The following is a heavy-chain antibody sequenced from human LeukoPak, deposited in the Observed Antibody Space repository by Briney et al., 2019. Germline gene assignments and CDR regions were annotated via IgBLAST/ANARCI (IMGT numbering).Heavy chain of an antibody. CDR2: IYHSGST. CDR3: ASRSGMVAARGPMDV. CDR1: GYSISSGYY. Sequence: SETLSLTRAVSGYSISSGYYWGWIRQPPGKGLEWIGSIYHSGSTYYNPSLKSRVTVSVDTSKNQFSLKLSSVTAADTAVYYCASRSGMVAARGPMDVWGKGTTVTVSS. J-gene: IGHJ6*03. V-gene: IGHV4-38-2*01. D-gene: IGHD2-15*01.